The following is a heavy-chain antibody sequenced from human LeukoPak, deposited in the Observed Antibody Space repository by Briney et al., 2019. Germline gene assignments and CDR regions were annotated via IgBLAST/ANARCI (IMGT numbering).Heavy chain of an antibody. CDR1: GFTFSSYA. D-gene: IGHD1-14*01. CDR2: INSDGSST. J-gene: IGHJ4*02. CDR3: ARAMGTVSFDY. V-gene: IGHV3-74*01. Sequence: GGSLRLSCAASGFTFSSYAMSWVRQAPGKGLVWVSRINSDGSSTSYADSVKGRFTISRDNAKNTLYLQMNSLRAEDTAVYYCARAMGTVSFDYWGQGTLVTVSS.